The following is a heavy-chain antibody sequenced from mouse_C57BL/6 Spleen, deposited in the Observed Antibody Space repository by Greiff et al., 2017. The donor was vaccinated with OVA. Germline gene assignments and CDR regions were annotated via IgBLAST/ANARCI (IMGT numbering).Heavy chain of an antibody. J-gene: IGHJ2*01. CDR2: IDPSDSYT. CDR3: ARGRGAQATCDY. Sequence: QVHVKQPGAELVMPGASVKLSCKASGYTFTSYWMHWVKQRPGQGLEWIGAIDPSDSYTNYNQKFKGKSTLTVDKSSSTAYMQLSSLTSEDSAVYYCARGRGAQATCDYWGQGTTLTVSS. V-gene: IGHV1-69*01. D-gene: IGHD3-2*02. CDR1: GYTFTSYW.